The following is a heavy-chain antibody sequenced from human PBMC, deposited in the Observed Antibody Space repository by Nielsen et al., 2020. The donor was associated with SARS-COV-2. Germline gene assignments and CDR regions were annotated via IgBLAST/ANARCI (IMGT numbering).Heavy chain of an antibody. CDR2: IYYSGAT. V-gene: IGHV4-59*01. J-gene: IGHJ4*02. CDR3: ARVHIRSSWYLSRYYFDY. D-gene: IGHD6-13*01. Sequence: SETLSLTCTVSGGSISDYYWSWIRQPPGKGLEYIGYIYYSGATNYNPSLKSRVTISVDTSKNQFSLKLSSVTAADTAVYYCARVHIRSSWYLSRYYFDYWGQGNLVPSPQ. CDR1: GGSISDYY.